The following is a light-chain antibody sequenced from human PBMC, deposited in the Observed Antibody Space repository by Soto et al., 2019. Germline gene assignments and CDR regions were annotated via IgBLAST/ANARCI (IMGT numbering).Light chain of an antibody. J-gene: IGKJ1*01. V-gene: IGKV2-28*01. CDR1: QSLLHSNGNIY. CDR3: MQAIQAPRT. Sequence: DIVLTQSPLSLPVTPGEPASISCRSSQSLLHSNGNIYLDWYLQKPGQSPQLLIYLGSIRASGVPDRFSGSGSGTDFTLTITRLEPADVRVYYCMQAIQAPRTFGLGTKVEIK. CDR2: LGS.